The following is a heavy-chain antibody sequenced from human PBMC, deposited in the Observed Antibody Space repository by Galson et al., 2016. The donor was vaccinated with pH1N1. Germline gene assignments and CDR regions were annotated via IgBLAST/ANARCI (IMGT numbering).Heavy chain of an antibody. CDR2: IKQDGSVI. V-gene: IGHV3-7*01. CDR3: TREIAQGDSY. CDR1: GFTFSTYW. D-gene: IGHD2-21*01. Sequence: SLRLSCAASGFTFSTYWMSWVRQAPGKGLEWVANIKQDGSVIYYVDSVKGRFTISRDNAKNSLYLQMNSLRVEDTAFYYCTREIAQGDSYWGQGTLVTVSS. J-gene: IGHJ4*02.